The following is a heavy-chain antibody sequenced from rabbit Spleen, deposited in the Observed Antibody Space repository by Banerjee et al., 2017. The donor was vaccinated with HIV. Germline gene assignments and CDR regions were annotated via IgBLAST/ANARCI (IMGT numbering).Heavy chain of an antibody. J-gene: IGHJ3*01. CDR2: IYGGGSGNA. CDR1: GIDFSTYSY. Sequence: QEQLVESGGGLVKPEGTLTLTCKASGIDFSTYSYMCWVRQAPGKGLEWIACIYGGGSGNAYAAGWATGPITISKTSSITVTLQLTSLTAAYSATYYCARGVAMTRLDLWGPGTLVTVS. V-gene: IGHV1S45*01. D-gene: IGHD4-1*01. CDR3: ARGVAMTRLDL.